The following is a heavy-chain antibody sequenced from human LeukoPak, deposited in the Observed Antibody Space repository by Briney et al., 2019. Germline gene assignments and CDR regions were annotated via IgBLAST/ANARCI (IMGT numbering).Heavy chain of an antibody. V-gene: IGHV1-18*01. CDR2: ISAYNGNT. Sequence: ASVKVPCKASGYTFTSYGISWVRQAPGQGLEWMGWISAYNGNTNYAQKLQGRVTMTTDTSTSTAYTELRSLRSDDTAVYYCARAPIAAAAAFAYWGQGTLVTVSS. D-gene: IGHD6-13*01. CDR1: GYTFTSYG. J-gene: IGHJ4*02. CDR3: ARAPIAAAAAFAY.